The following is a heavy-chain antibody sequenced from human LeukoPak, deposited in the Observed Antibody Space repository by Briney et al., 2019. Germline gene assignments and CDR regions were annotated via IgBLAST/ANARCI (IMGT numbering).Heavy chain of an antibody. CDR2: ISYDGSNK. CDR1: GFTFSSYG. V-gene: IGHV3-30*18. J-gene: IGHJ6*02. CDR3: AKRASDIAAAGTKYYYYGMDV. D-gene: IGHD6-13*01. Sequence: GGSLRLSCAASGFTFSSYGMHWVRQAPGKGLEWVAVISYDGSNKYYADSVKGRFTISRDNSKNTLYLQMNSLRAEDTAVYYCAKRASDIAAAGTKYYYYGMDVWGQGTTVTVSS.